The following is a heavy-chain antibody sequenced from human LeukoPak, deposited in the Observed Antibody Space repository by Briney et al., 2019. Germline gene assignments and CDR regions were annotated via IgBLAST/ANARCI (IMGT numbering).Heavy chain of an antibody. D-gene: IGHD6-19*01. CDR3: ARGSLIAVAGTGWFDP. V-gene: IGHV1-69*15. Sequence: SSVKVSCKASGGTFSSYAISWVRQAPGQGLERMGRIIPIFGTANYAQKFQGRVTITADESTSTAYMELSSLRSEDTAVYYCARGSLIAVAGTGWFDPWGQGTLVTVSS. CDR1: GGTFSSYA. J-gene: IGHJ5*02. CDR2: IIPIFGTA.